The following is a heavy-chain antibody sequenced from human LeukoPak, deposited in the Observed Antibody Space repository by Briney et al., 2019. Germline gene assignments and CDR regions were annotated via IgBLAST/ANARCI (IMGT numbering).Heavy chain of an antibody. V-gene: IGHV3-7*01. D-gene: IGHD3-16*01. CDR1: GFTFSNAW. CDR2: INQDGSTK. CDR3: ARDMKGNLDY. Sequence: GGSLRLSCAASGFTFSNAWMAWVRQAPGKGLEWVANINQDGSTKQYEDSVRGRFTISRDNAKNSLYLEMNSLRAEDTGLYHCARDMKGNLDYWGQGTLVTVSS. J-gene: IGHJ4*02.